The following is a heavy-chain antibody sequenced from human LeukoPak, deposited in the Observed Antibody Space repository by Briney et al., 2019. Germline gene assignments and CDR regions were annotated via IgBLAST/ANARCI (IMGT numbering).Heavy chain of an antibody. CDR2: IIPIFGTA. CDR1: GGTFSSYA. V-gene: IGHV1-69*01. CDR3: ARDAGRGVSYNY. D-gene: IGHD3-10*01. J-gene: IGHJ4*02. Sequence: EASVKVSCKASGGTFSSYAISWERQGPGQGLEWMGGIIPIFGTANYAQKFQGRVTITADESTSTAYMELSSLRSEDTAVYYCARDAGRGVSYNYWGQGTLVTVSS.